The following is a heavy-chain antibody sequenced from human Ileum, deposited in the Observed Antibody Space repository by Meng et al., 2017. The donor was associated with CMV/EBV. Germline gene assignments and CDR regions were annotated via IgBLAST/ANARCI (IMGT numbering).Heavy chain of an antibody. CDR1: GFTFSSYS. CDR2: ISTTSDLK. CDR3: VGGCTAASCLGY. V-gene: IGHV3-48*02. D-gene: IGHD2-2*01. J-gene: IGHJ4*02. Sequence: GESLKISCAASGFTFSSYSMNWVRQAPGKGLQWVSYISTTSDLKLYADSVMGRFTISRDNAKNSLYLQMNSLTDEDTAVYFCVGGCTAASCLGYWGQGTPVTVSS.